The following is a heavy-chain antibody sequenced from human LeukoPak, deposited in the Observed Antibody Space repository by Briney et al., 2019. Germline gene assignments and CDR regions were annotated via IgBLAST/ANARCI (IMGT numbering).Heavy chain of an antibody. V-gene: IGHV4-34*01. Sequence: AETLSLTCAVYGGTFSGYYWSWIRQPPGKGLEWIGEINHSGTTNYNPSLKSRVTISIDTSKNQFSLELSSVTAADTGVYYCASSRGYSSSPWYYYMDVWGKGTTVTVSS. CDR2: INHSGTT. J-gene: IGHJ6*03. CDR1: GGTFSGYY. CDR3: ASSRGYSSSPWYYYMDV. D-gene: IGHD6-13*01.